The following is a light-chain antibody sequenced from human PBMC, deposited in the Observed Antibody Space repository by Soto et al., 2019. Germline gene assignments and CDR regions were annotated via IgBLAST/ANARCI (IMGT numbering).Light chain of an antibody. Sequence: DIQMTQSPSSLSASVGDRVTITCRASQGISNDLGWYQQKPGKAPKCLIYAASSLQSGVPSRFSGSESGTEFTLTISSLQPEDFATYYCLQHNNFPITFGGGNQVKIK. V-gene: IGKV1-17*01. CDR2: AAS. CDR1: QGISND. J-gene: IGKJ4*01. CDR3: LQHNNFPIT.